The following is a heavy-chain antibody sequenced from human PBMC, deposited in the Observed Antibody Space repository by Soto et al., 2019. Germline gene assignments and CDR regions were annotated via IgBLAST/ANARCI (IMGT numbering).Heavy chain of an antibody. CDR3: VRVPTGGYAFSLDDY. D-gene: IGHD5-12*01. J-gene: IGHJ4*02. CDR2: INGDGTRT. V-gene: IGHV3-74*01. Sequence: EVQLVESGGGLVQPGGSLRLSCVASGFTFSTYWMHWVRQAPGKGLGWVSRINGDGTRTTYADSVEGRFTISRDNAKNTLYLQMNSLRAEDTAVYFCVRVPTGGYAFSLDDYWGQGTLVTVSS. CDR1: GFTFSTYW.